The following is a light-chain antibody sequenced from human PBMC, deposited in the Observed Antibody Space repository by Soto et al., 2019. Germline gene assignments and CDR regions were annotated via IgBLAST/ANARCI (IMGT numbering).Light chain of an antibody. J-gene: IGLJ2*01. CDR1: ISDIDAYRY. CDR3: CSYSGTYTFGI. Sequence: SVLTQPRSVSGSPGQSVTISCTGPISDIDAYRYVSWYQHHPDKAPKLIIYDVSERPSGVPDRFSGSKSGHTASLTISGLQAEDEAEYYCCSYSGTYTFGIFGGGTKVTVL. V-gene: IGLV2-11*01. CDR2: DVS.